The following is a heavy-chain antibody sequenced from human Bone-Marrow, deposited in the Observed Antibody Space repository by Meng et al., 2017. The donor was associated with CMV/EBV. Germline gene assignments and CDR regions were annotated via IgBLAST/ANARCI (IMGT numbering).Heavy chain of an antibody. CDR3: ARIPHYGSFGYFDY. CDR1: GGSFSGYY. V-gene: IGHV4-34*01. CDR2: INHSGST. J-gene: IGHJ4*02. D-gene: IGHD3-10*01. Sequence: SETLSLTCAVYGGSFSGYYWSWIRQPPGKGLEWIGEINHSGSTNYNPSLKSRVTISVDTSKNQFSLKLSSVTAADTAVYYCARIPHYGSFGYFDYWGQGTLATVSS.